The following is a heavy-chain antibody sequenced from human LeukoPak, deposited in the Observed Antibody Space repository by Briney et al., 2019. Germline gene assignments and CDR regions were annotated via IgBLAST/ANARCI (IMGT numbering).Heavy chain of an antibody. CDR2: INHSGST. D-gene: IGHD2-2*01. CDR3: ARAIVVVPAATNWFDP. J-gene: IGHJ5*02. V-gene: IGHV4-34*01. Sequence: SETLSLTCAVYGGSFSGYYWSWIRQHPGKGLEWIGEINHSGSTNYNPSLKSRVTISVDTSKNQFSLKLSSVTAADTAVYYCARAIVVVPAATNWFDPWGQGTLVTVSS. CDR1: GGSFSGYY.